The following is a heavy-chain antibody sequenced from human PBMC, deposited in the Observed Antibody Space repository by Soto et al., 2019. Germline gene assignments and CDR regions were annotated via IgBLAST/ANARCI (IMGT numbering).Heavy chain of an antibody. Sequence: GGSLRLSCAACGFTFSSYAMHWVRQAPGKGLEWLAVISYDGSNKYYADSVKGRFTISRDNSKKTLYLQMNSLRAEDTAEYYCARDCRALYYYDSSGYYVPPDYWGQGTLVTVSS. CDR1: GFTFSSYA. CDR3: ARDCRALYYYDSSGYYVPPDY. D-gene: IGHD3-22*01. CDR2: ISYDGSNK. V-gene: IGHV3-30-3*01. J-gene: IGHJ4*02.